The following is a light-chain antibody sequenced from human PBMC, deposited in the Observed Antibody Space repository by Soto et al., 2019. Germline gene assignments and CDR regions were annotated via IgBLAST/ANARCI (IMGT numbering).Light chain of an antibody. CDR1: TSDIGRYNH. J-gene: IGLJ1*01. CDR2: EVS. CDR3: NSYTSSSPPYV. V-gene: IGLV2-14*01. Sequence: SVLTQPASVSGSPGQSITISCTGTTSDIGRYNHVSCYQQYPGKAPKLMIYEVSNRPSGVSNRFSASKSGNTASLTISGLQAEDEADYYCNSYTSSSPPYVFGTGTKVTVL.